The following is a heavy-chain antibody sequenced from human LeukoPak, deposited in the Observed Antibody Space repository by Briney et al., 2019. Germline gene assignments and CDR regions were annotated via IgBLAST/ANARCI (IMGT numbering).Heavy chain of an antibody. CDR2: IIPILGIA. Sequence: ASVKVSCKASGGTFSSYAISWVRQAPGQGLEWMGRIIPILGIANYAQKFQGRVTITADKSTSTAYMELSSLRSEDTAVYYCARVRRYYYDSSGTPGRGYYYYGMDVWGQGTTVTVSS. CDR1: GGTFSSYA. J-gene: IGHJ6*02. V-gene: IGHV1-69*04. CDR3: ARVRRYYYDSSGTPGRGYYYYGMDV. D-gene: IGHD3-22*01.